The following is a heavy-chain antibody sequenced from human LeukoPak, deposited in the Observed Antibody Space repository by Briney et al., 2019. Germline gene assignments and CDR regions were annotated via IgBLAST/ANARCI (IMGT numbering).Heavy chain of an antibody. CDR3: ARAIAVAGTGGYY. Sequence: GGSLRLSCAASGFTFSSYWMHWVRQAPGKGLMWVSRINNYGNSTSYADSVKGRSTISRDNAKNTLYLQMHSLRVKDTAVYYCARAIAVAGTGGYYWGQGALVTVSS. CDR1: GFTFSSYW. J-gene: IGHJ4*02. CDR2: INNYGNST. V-gene: IGHV3-74*01. D-gene: IGHD6-19*01.